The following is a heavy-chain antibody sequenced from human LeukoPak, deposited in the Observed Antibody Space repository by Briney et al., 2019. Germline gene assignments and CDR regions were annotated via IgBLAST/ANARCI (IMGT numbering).Heavy chain of an antibody. D-gene: IGHD2-21*02. J-gene: IGHJ4*01. CDR2: IYFTWSS. Sequence: SETLSLTCSISDVSIKNSSFSWGWIRQPPGKGLEWIGNIYFTWSSYYNPSLLRRVTISVETSKNQCSLELGSVTAADPAVYYCARAPTRSSDAVTGYLFDSWGHGTLVTVSS. CDR3: ARAPTRSSDAVTGYLFDS. V-gene: IGHV4-39*07. CDR1: DVSIKNSSFS.